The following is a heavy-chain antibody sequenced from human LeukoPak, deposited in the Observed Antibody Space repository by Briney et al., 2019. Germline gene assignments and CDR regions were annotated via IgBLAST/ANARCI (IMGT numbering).Heavy chain of an antibody. J-gene: IGHJ6*03. Sequence: SVKVSCKASGGTFSSYAISWVRQAPGQGLEWMGGIIPIFGTANYAQKFQGRVTITTDESTSTAYMELSSLRSEDTAVYYCARDHYYYGSGSYYNRNLYYYYMDVWGKGTTVTVS. D-gene: IGHD3-10*01. CDR1: GGTFSSYA. CDR3: ARDHYYYGSGSYYNRNLYYYYMDV. V-gene: IGHV1-69*05. CDR2: IIPIFGTA.